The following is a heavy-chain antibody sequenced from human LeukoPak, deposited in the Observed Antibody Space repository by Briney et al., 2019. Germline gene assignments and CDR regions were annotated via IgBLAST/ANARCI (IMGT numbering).Heavy chain of an antibody. D-gene: IGHD4-17*01. CDR2: INSDGSST. CDR3: ARGGYGDYAPGYFDY. J-gene: IGHJ4*02. CDR1: GFSFSSYW. V-gene: IGHV3-74*01. Sequence: GGSLRLSCAASGFSFSSYWMHWVRQAPGKGLVWVSRINSDGSSTGYADSVKGRFTISRDNAKNTLYLQMNSLRAEDTAVYYCARGGYGDYAPGYFDYWGQGTLVTVSS.